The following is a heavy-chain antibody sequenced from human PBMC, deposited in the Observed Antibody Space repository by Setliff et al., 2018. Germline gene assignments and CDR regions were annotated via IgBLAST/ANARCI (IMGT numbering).Heavy chain of an antibody. V-gene: IGHV3-23*01. CDR3: AKGGSTSCYTEADY. CDR1: GFTLSTYA. J-gene: IGHJ4*02. CDR2: ISDSGGST. Sequence: TSETLSLSCVASGFTLSTYAMSWVRQAPGKGLEWVSVISDSGGSTYYADSVKGRFTISRDNSKNTLYLQMLSLRAEDTAVYYCAKGGSTSCYTEADYWGQGTRVTVS. D-gene: IGHD2-2*02.